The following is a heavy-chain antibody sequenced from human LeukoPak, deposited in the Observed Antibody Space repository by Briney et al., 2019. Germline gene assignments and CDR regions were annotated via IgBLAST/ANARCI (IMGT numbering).Heavy chain of an antibody. J-gene: IGHJ4*02. CDR2: ISSNGDTT. V-gene: IGHV3-64*01. Sequence: GGSLRLSCAASGFTFNTYAMHWVRQAPGKGLEYVSGISSNGDTTDYAKSVKGRFSISRDNSKNTLYLQMGSLTADDMAVYYCARPWGVGGTNEIDYWGQGALVTVSS. D-gene: IGHD3-16*01. CDR1: GFTFNTYA. CDR3: ARPWGVGGTNEIDY.